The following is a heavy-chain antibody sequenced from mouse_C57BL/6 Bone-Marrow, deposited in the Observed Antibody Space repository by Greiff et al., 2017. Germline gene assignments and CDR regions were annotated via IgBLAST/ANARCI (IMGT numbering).Heavy chain of an antibody. CDR2: IYPGGGYT. J-gene: IGHJ4*01. CDR3: ARSGIYYYGSSSRYYYAMDY. Sequence: VKLVESGAELVRPGTSVKMSCKASGYTFTNYWIGWAKQRPGHGLEWIGDIYPGGGYTNYNEKFKGKATLTADKSSSTAYMQFSSLTSEDSAIYYCARSGIYYYGSSSRYYYAMDYWGQGTSVTVSS. CDR1: GYTFTNYW. D-gene: IGHD1-1*01. V-gene: IGHV1-63*01.